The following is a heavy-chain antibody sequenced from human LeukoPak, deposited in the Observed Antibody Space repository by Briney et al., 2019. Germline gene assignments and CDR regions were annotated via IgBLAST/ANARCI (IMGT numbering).Heavy chain of an antibody. CDR2: ISNNGGYT. D-gene: IGHD2-15*01. CDR1: GFTFSSSA. J-gene: IGHJ4*02. V-gene: IGHV3-23*01. Sequence: GGALRLSCAASGFTFSSSAMSWVRQAPGKGLEWVSAISNNGGYTYYADSVQGRFTISRDDSKSTLCLQMNSLRAEDTAVYYCAKQLGYCSGGSCYFPYWGQGTLVTVSS. CDR3: AKQLGYCSGGSCYFPY.